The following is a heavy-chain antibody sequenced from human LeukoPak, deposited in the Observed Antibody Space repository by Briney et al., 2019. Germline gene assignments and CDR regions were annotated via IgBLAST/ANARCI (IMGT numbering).Heavy chain of an antibody. CDR1: GFTFSSYS. D-gene: IGHD1-26*01. CDR3: ARRGAHYDY. CDR2: ISSSGSTI. V-gene: IGHV3-48*04. Sequence: PGGSLRLSCAASGFTFSSYSMNWVRQAPGKGLEWVSYISSSGSTIYYAYSVKGRFTISRDNTKNSLYLQMNSLRAEDTAVYYCARRGAHYDYWGQGTLVTVSS. J-gene: IGHJ4*02.